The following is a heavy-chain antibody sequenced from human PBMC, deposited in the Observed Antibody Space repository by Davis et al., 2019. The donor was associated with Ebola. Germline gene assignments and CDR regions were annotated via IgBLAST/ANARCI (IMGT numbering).Heavy chain of an antibody. CDR1: GDSISSSRYH. CDR2: IYYSGTT. Sequence: PSETLSLTCAVSGDSISSSRYHWGWFRQPPGKGLQWIGIIYYSGTTYYNESLESRVTISVDTSKNQFSLRLTSVTAADTAVYYCARVGSLHTAEFDPWGQGTLVTVSS. V-gene: IGHV4-39*01. D-gene: IGHD1-14*01. J-gene: IGHJ5*02. CDR3: ARVGSLHTAEFDP.